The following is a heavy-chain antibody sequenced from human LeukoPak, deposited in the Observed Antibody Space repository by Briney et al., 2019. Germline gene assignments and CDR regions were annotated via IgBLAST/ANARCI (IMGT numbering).Heavy chain of an antibody. Sequence: PSQTLPLTCTVSGGSISSGGYYWSWIRQPPGKGLEWIGYIYYSGSTYYNPSLKSRLTISVDTSKNQFSLKLSSVTAADTAVYYCARVVGGPHYNWFDPWGQGTLVTVSS. CDR2: IYYSGST. V-gene: IGHV4-31*03. D-gene: IGHD3-3*02. CDR3: ARVVGGPHYNWFDP. CDR1: GGSISSGGYY. J-gene: IGHJ5*02.